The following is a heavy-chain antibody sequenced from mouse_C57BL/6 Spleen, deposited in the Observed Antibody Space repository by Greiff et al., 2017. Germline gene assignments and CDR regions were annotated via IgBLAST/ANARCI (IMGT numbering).Heavy chain of an antibody. CDR3: ARSFFTTVVATRAMDY. D-gene: IGHD1-1*01. V-gene: IGHV5-17*01. CDR2: ISSGSSTI. Sequence: EVKLVESGGGLVKPGGSLKLSCAASGFTFSDYGMHWVRQAPEKGLEWVAYISSGSSTIYYADTVKGRFTISRDNAKNTLFLQMTSLRSEDTAMYYCARSFFTTVVATRAMDYWGQGTSVTVSS. CDR1: GFTFSDYG. J-gene: IGHJ4*01.